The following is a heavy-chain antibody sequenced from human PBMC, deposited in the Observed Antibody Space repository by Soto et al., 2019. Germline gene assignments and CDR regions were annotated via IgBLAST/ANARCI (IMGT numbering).Heavy chain of an antibody. J-gene: IGHJ4*02. D-gene: IGHD2-21*01. CDR3: ARTSEGYGGNLG. CDR2: IIPIFGTA. CDR1: GGTFSSYA. Sequence: QVQLVQSGAEVKKPGSSVKVSCKASGGTFSSYAISWVRQAPGQGLEWMGGIIPIFGTANYAQKVQGRVTISADESTSTAYMELSSLRSEDTSVYYCARTSEGYGGNLGWGQGTMVTVSS. V-gene: IGHV1-69*01.